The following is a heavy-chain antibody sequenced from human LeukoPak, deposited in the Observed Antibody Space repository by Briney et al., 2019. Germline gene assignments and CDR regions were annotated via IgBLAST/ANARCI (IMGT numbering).Heavy chain of an antibody. Sequence: SETLSLTCTVSGYSISSGCYWGWIRQPPGKGLEWIGSIYHSGSTYYNPFLTSRVTISVDTSKNQFSLKLSSVTAADTAVHYCAREIVGATKLGSRGQGTMVTVSS. CDR3: AREIVGATKLGS. J-gene: IGHJ3*01. D-gene: IGHD1-26*01. CDR1: GYSISSGCY. CDR2: IYHSGST. V-gene: IGHV4-38-2*02.